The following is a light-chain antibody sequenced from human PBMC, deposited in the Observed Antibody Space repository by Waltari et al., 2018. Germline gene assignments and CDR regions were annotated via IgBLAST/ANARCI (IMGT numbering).Light chain of an antibody. CDR2: DVS. J-gene: IGLJ3*02. CDR3: SSYTSSSTWV. Sequence: QSALTQPASVSGSPGQSITISCTGTSSDAGGYNYVSWYQQHPGKAPKLMISDVSKRHSGVSNRFTGSKSGNTASLTISGLQAEDEADYYCSSYTSSSTWVFGGGTKLTVL. V-gene: IGLV2-14*01. CDR1: SSDAGGYNY.